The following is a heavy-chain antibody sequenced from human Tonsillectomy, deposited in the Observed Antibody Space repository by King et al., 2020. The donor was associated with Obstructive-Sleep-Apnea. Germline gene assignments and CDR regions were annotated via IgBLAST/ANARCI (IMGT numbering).Heavy chain of an antibody. V-gene: IGHV2-5*01. CDR2: IYWNDDK. CDR1: GFSLNTSGVG. J-gene: IGHJ4*02. CDR3: AHRGRLGWSYYFDY. D-gene: IGHD6-19*01. Sequence: TLQESGHTLVKPPQTLTLTCTFSGFSLNTSGVGVGWIRQPPGKALEWLALIYWNDDKRDSPSLKSSLTITKDTSNNQVVLTMINMDPVDTATYYCAHRGRLGWSYYFDYWGQGTLVTVSS.